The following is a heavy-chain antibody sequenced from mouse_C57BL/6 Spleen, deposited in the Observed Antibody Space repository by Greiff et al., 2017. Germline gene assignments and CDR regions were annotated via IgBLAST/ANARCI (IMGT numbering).Heavy chain of an antibody. J-gene: IGHJ4*01. CDR1: GYTFTSYW. V-gene: IGHV1-74*01. Sequence: QVQLQQPGAELVKPGASVKVSCKASGYTFTSYWMHWVKQRPGQGLEWIGSIHPSDSDTNSNQKFKGKATLTVDKSSSTAYMQLSSLTSEDSAVDYCAIGDGYYEAMDYWGQGTSVTVSS. CDR3: AIGDGYYEAMDY. D-gene: IGHD2-3*01. CDR2: IHPSDSDT.